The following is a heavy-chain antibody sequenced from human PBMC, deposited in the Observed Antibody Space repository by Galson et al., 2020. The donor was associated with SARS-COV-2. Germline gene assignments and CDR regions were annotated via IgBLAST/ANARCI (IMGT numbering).Heavy chain of an antibody. CDR2: ISGDTGRT. CDR3: ARDFYCSGGICKDCFDP. Sequence: ASVKVACKASDYTFLTYGISWVRHAPGQGLEWMGWISGDTGRTNYAQKFQGRVTMTTDTSTSTAYMELRSLRSYDTALYYCARDFYCSGGICKDCFDPWGQGTLVTVSS. J-gene: IGHJ5*02. D-gene: IGHD2-15*01. CDR1: DYTFLTYG. V-gene: IGHV1-18*04.